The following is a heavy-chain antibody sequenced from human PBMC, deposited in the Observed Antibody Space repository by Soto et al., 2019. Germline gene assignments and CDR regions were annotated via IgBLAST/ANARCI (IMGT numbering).Heavy chain of an antibody. D-gene: IGHD4-17*01. CDR1: GFTFSKYW. J-gene: IGHJ4*01. V-gene: IGHV3-7*01. Sequence: EVQLVESGGGLVQPGGSLRLSCAASGFTFSKYWMNWVGQTPGKGLEWVANIKEDGSETYYVDSLKGRITISRDDAKNSLYLQMTSLRIEVTAVYYCARGTVAPGLDYWGYGNLVPVSS. CDR2: IKEDGSET. CDR3: ARGTVAPGLDY.